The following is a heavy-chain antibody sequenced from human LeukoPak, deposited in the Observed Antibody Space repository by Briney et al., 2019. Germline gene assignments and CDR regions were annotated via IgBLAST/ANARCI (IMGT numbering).Heavy chain of an antibody. CDR1: GFTFSSYN. D-gene: IGHD6-19*01. CDR2: ISSSSSYI. CDR3: AKGPETGWYEYFQH. Sequence: SGGSLRLSCAASGFTFSSYNMNWVRQAPGKGLEWVSSISSSSSYIYYADSVKGRFTISRDNAKDSLYLQMNSLRAEDTAVYYCAKGPETGWYEYFQHWGQGTLVTVSS. J-gene: IGHJ1*01. V-gene: IGHV3-21*01.